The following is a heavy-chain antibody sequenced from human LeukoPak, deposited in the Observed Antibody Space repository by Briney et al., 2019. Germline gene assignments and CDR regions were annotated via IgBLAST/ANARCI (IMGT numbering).Heavy chain of an antibody. CDR3: AAVPVGATTVWFDA. J-gene: IGHJ5*01. Sequence: ASVKVSCKASGFTFTSSAMQWVRQARGQRLEWIGWIVVGSGNTNYAQKFQERVTITRDMSTSTAYMELSSLRSEDTAVYYCAAVPVGATTVWFDAWGKGTLVTVSS. CDR2: IVVGSGNT. CDR1: GFTFTSSA. V-gene: IGHV1-58*02. D-gene: IGHD1-26*01.